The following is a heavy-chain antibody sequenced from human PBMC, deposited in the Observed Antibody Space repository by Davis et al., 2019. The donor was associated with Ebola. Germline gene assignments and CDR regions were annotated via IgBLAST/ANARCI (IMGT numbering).Heavy chain of an antibody. D-gene: IGHD6-19*01. CDR2: ISSSSSTI. Sequence: GESLKISCAASGFTFSSYSMNWVRQAPGKGLEWVSYISSSSSTIYYADSVKGRFTISRDNAKNSLYLQMNSLRDEDTAVYYCARASSSGWYVDFDLWGRGTLVTVSS. J-gene: IGHJ2*01. V-gene: IGHV3-48*02. CDR1: GFTFSSYS. CDR3: ARASSSGWYVDFDL.